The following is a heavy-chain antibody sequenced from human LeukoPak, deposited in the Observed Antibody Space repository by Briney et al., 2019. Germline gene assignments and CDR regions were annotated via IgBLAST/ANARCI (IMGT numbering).Heavy chain of an antibody. J-gene: IGHJ6*03. CDR1: GGSISSYY. CDR2: IYYSGST. V-gene: IGHV4-59*01. D-gene: IGHD2-2*01. Sequence: SETLSLTCTVSGGSISSYYWSWIRQPPGKGLEWIGYIYYSGSTNYNPSLKSRVTITVDTSKNQFSLKLSSVTAADTAVYYCARRTSYCSSTSCRRDYYYYMDVWGKGTTVTVSS. CDR3: ARRTSYCSSTSCRRDYYYYMDV.